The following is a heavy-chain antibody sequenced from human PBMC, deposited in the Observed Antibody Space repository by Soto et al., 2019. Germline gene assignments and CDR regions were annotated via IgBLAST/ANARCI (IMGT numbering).Heavy chain of an antibody. Sequence: GGSLRLSCEAPGLTETNSYLTWVRQVPGKGLEWVAVIHGRSSTFYVASVTGRFTMSRDRSKNTIYLHMNNLRGDDSAVYYCARAPPDRAGDFLDKWGQGSLVTVSS. D-gene: IGHD6-19*01. J-gene: IGHJ4*02. CDR2: IHGRSST. V-gene: IGHV3-53*01. CDR1: GLTETNSY. CDR3: ARAPPDRAGDFLDK.